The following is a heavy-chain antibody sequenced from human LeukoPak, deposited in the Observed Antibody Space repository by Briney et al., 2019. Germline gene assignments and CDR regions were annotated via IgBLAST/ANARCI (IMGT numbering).Heavy chain of an antibody. CDR2: IIPIFGTA. CDR1: GGTFSSYA. Sequence: GASVKVSCKASGGTFSSYAISWVRQATGQGLEWMGGIIPIFGTANYAQKFQGRVTITTDESTSTAYMELSSLRSEDTAVYYCARGLRYRVSGNWFDPWGQGTLVTVSS. CDR3: ARGLRYRVSGNWFDP. J-gene: IGHJ5*02. D-gene: IGHD6-13*01. V-gene: IGHV1-69*05.